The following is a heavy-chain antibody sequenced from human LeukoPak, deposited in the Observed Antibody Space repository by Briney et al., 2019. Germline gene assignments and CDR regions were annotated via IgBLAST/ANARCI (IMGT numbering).Heavy chain of an antibody. CDR2: INPRTGVT. CDR1: GYTFGDYY. CDR3: ARDRGNTPGDLDY. Sequence: GASVKVSCKASGYTFGDYYMHRVRQAPGQGPEWMGWINPRTGVTNYAQKLQGRVTVTRDTSISTAYMELSGLRSDDTAVYSCARDRGNTPGDLDYWGQGTLLTVSS. V-gene: IGHV1-2*02. D-gene: IGHD3-10*01. J-gene: IGHJ4*02.